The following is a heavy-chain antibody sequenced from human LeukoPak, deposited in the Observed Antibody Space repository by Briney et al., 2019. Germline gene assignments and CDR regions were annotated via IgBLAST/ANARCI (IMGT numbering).Heavy chain of an antibody. CDR3: ARAPSKSGYDYYYYGMDV. J-gene: IGHJ6*02. Sequence: GASVKVSCKASGYTFTGYYMHWVRQAPGQGLEWMGWINPNSGGTNYAQKFQGRVTMTRDTSISTAYMELSRLRSDDTAVYYCARAPSKSGYDYYYYGMDVWGQGTTVTVSS. V-gene: IGHV1-2*02. CDR1: GYTFTGYY. CDR2: INPNSGGT. D-gene: IGHD5-12*01.